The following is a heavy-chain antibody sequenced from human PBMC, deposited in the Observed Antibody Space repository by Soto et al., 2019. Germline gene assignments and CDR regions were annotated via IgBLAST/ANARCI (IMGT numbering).Heavy chain of an antibody. Sequence: GGSLRLSCAASGFTFSSYSMNWVRQAPGKGLEWVSSISSSSSYIYYADSVKGRFTISRDNAKNSLYLQMNSLRAEDAAVYYCARGPGYSTTLGEVDVWGQGTTVTVSS. J-gene: IGHJ6*02. CDR1: GFTFSSYS. CDR3: ARGPGYSTTLGEVDV. D-gene: IGHD6-13*01. CDR2: ISSSSSYI. V-gene: IGHV3-21*01.